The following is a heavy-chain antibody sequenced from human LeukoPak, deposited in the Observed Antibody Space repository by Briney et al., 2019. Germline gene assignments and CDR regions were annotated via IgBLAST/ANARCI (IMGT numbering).Heavy chain of an antibody. CDR2: INPSGGST. V-gene: IGHV1-46*01. J-gene: IGHJ4*02. CDR3: ARGGQTIFGVVTPAFDY. CDR1: GYTFTSYY. D-gene: IGHD3-3*01. Sequence: GASVKVSCKASGYTFTSYYMHWVRQAPGQGLEWMGIINPSGGSTSYAQKFQGRVTMTRDTSTSTVYMELSSPRSEDTAVYYCARGGQTIFGVVTPAFDYWGQGTLVTVSS.